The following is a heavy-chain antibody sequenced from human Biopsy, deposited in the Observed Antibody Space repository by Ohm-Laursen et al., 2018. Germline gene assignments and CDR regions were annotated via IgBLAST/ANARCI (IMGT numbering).Heavy chain of an antibody. J-gene: IGHJ3*02. CDR1: GFGFYA. D-gene: IGHD6-19*01. Sequence: SLRLSCAASGFGFYAMHWVRQPPGKGPEWLAVTSFDGSNKFYAESVRGRFTISRDRSRDTLYPQMNRLTNEDTALYYCAKDGGQWLGGAFDIWGHGTMVIVAS. CDR2: TSFDGSNK. CDR3: AKDGGQWLGGAFDI. V-gene: IGHV3-30*18.